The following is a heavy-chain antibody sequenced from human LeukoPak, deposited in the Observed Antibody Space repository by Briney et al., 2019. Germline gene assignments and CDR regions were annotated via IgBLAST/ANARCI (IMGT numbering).Heavy chain of an antibody. D-gene: IGHD6-6*01. CDR2: ISSSSSTI. CDR3: ARDIAARPTYWYFDL. Sequence: GGSLRLSCAASGFTSSSYSMNGVRQAPGKGLEWVSYISSSSSTIYYADSVKGRFTISRDNAKNSLYLQMNSLRAEDTAVYYCARDIAARPTYWYFDLWGRGTLVTVSS. J-gene: IGHJ2*01. V-gene: IGHV3-48*01. CDR1: GFTSSSYS.